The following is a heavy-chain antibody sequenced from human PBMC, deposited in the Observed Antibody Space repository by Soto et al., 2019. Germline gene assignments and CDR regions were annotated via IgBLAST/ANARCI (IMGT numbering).Heavy chain of an antibody. V-gene: IGHV3-30*02. J-gene: IGHJ6*02. CDR2: ISNDGSNK. Sequence: GGSLRLSCAASGFTFNNYGMNWVRQAPGKGLEWVAIISNDGSNKYYIESVRGRFTISRDNSKNMLFLQMNSLRVEDTAVYFCTKDGRFDSDGSLCYYYYGMDVWGQGTTVTVSS. CDR1: GFTFNNYG. D-gene: IGHD2-15*01. CDR3: TKDGRFDSDGSLCYYYYGMDV.